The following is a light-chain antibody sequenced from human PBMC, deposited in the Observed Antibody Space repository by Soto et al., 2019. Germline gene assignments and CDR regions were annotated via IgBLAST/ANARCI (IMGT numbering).Light chain of an antibody. V-gene: IGKV3-15*01. CDR2: GAS. Sequence: EIVLTQSPGTLSLSPGERATLNCRASQSISSNLAWYQQKPGQAPRLLIYGASTRATGIPARSSGSGSGTEFTLTISSLQSEDFAVYYCQQYNNWPPWTFGQGTKVDIK. CDR3: QQYNNWPPWT. CDR1: QSISSN. J-gene: IGKJ1*01.